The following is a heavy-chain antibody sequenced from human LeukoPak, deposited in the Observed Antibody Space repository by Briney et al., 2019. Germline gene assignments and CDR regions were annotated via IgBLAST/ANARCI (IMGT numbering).Heavy chain of an antibody. CDR2: TYYNGNT. CDR1: GGSISNYL. J-gene: IGHJ5*01. Sequence: SEILSLTCTVSGGSISNYLWNWIRQPPGKGLEWIGYTYYNGNTNSNPSLRSRVSMSVDTSKNQFSLKLTSMTAADTAIYYCARRIVGTGWGRENWLDSWGQGTLVTVSS. CDR3: ARRIVGTGWGRENWLDS. V-gene: IGHV4-59*08. D-gene: IGHD3/OR15-3a*01.